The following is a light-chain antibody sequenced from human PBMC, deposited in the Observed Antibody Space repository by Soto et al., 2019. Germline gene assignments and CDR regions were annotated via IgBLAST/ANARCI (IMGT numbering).Light chain of an antibody. Sequence: QSALTQPPSVSGAPGQRVTISCTGSSSNIGAGYDVHWYQQRPGTAPKLLISANINRPSGVPDRFSGSKSGTSASLAITGLQADDEGDYYCCSYAGRIPVVFGGGTKATVL. CDR3: CSYAGRIPVV. CDR2: ANI. J-gene: IGLJ2*01. CDR1: SSNIGAGYD. V-gene: IGLV1-40*01.